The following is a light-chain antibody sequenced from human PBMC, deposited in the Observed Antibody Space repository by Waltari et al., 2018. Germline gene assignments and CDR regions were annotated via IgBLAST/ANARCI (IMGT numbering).Light chain of an antibody. CDR3: QQYYSTPELT. V-gene: IGKV4-1*01. CDR2: WAS. CDR1: QSVLYSYNKKNY. J-gene: IGKJ4*01. Sequence: DIVMTQSPDSLAVSLGERATINCKSSQSVLYSYNKKNYLAWYQQKPGQPPKLLIYWASTRESGVPDRFSGSGSGTDFTLTISSLQAEDVAVYYCQQYYSTPELTFGGGTKVEIK.